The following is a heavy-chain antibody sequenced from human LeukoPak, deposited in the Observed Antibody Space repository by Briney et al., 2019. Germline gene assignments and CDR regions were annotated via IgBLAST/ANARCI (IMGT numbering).Heavy chain of an antibody. D-gene: IGHD3-3*01. V-gene: IGHV4-39*02. Sequence: SETLSLTCTVSGGSISSSSYYWGWIRQPPGTGLEWIGSIYYSGSTYYNPSLKSRVTISVDTSKNQFSLKLSSVTAADTAVYYCARDRDSGDYDYWGQGTLVTVSS. J-gene: IGHJ4*02. CDR2: IYYSGST. CDR1: GGSISSSSYY. CDR3: ARDRDSGDYDY.